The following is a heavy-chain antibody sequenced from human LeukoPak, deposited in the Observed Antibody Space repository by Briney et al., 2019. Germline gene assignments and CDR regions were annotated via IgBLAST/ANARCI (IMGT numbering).Heavy chain of an antibody. J-gene: IGHJ3*02. Sequence: PGGSLRLSCAASGFTFSSYSMNWVRQAPGKGLEWVSSISSSSSYIYYADSVKGRFTISRDNAKNSLYLQMNNLRAEDTAVYYCVRERWLGSSRAFDMWGQGTMVSVSS. CDR1: GFTFSSYS. CDR3: VRERWLGSSRAFDM. CDR2: ISSSSSYI. D-gene: IGHD4-23*01. V-gene: IGHV3-21*01.